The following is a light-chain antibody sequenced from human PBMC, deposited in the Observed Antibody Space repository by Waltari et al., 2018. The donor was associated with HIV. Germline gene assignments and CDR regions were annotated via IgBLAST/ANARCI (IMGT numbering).Light chain of an antibody. CDR3: CSYAGTNGLV. J-gene: IGLJ3*02. CDR2: EVT. V-gene: IGLV2-23*02. Sequence: QSVLTQPDHLSGHRGQSIRISCYGRRRDVRTYSQVPWYQQHPGKAPKLMIYEVTKWSSGVSNRFSGSKSGNTASLTISGLQAEDEADYYCCSYAGTNGLVFGGGTKLTVL. CDR1: RRDVRTYSQ.